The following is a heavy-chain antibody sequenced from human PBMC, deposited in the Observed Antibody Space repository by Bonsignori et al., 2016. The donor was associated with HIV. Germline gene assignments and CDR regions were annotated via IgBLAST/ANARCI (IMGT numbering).Heavy chain of an antibody. V-gene: IGHV3-15*01. CDR3: TIEVGATSGVIVEYFQH. Sequence: GGSLRLSCAASGFTFSNAWMSWVRQAPGKGLEWVGRIKSKTDGGTIDYAAPVKGRFTISRDDSKNTLYVQMNSLKTEDTAVYYCTIEVGATSGVIVEYFQHWGQGTLVTVSS. CDR2: IKSKTDGGTI. D-gene: IGHD1-26*01. CDR1: GFTFSNAW. J-gene: IGHJ1*01.